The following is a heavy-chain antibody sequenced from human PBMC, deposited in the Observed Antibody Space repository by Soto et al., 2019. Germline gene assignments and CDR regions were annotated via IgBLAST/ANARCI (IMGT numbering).Heavy chain of an antibody. D-gene: IGHD6-19*01. J-gene: IGHJ6*02. CDR3: AREKAVAGNTVYYYYYGMDF. CDR1: GFTFSSYW. Sequence: LRLSCAASGFTFSSYWMHWVRQAPGKLLVWVSRINSDGSSTSYADSVKGRFTISRDNAKNTLYLQMNSLRAEDTAVYYCAREKAVAGNTVYYYYYGMDFWGQGTTVTVSS. CDR2: INSDGSST. V-gene: IGHV3-74*01.